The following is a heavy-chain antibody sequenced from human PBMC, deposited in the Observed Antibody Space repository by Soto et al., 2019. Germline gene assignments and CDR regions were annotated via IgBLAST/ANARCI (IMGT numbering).Heavy chain of an antibody. Sequence: PSETLSLTCKVSGGAIDRGGYYWCWIRQHPGKGLEWIGHIYYTGSAYYKPSLESRVSMSIDTSKNRFSLELISVTAADTAVYYCARVGTSYARRGLDVWGQGTTVTVSS. CDR1: GGAIDRGGYY. V-gene: IGHV4-31*03. CDR2: IYYTGSA. J-gene: IGHJ6*02. CDR3: ARVGTSYARRGLDV. D-gene: IGHD7-27*01.